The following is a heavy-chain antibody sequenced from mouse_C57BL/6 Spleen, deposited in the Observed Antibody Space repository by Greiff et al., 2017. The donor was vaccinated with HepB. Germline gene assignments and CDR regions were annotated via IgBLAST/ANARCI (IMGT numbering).Heavy chain of an antibody. Sequence: EVKVVESAGGLVQPGSSMTLSCTASGFTFSDYYMAWVRQVPEKGLEWVANINYDGSSTYYLDSLKSRFIISRDNAKNILYLQMSSLKSEDTATYDCARGGPFYAMDYWGQGTSVTVSS. V-gene: IGHV5-16*01. CDR2: INYDGSST. J-gene: IGHJ4*01. CDR1: GFTFSDYY. CDR3: ARGGPFYAMDY. D-gene: IGHD3-3*01.